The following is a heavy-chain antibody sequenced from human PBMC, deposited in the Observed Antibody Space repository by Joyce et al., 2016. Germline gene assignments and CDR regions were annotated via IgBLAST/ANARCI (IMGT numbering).Heavy chain of an antibody. D-gene: IGHD4-17*01. CDR1: GYPFDNYW. J-gene: IGHJ4*02. CDR3: ARLHDFGDFGYFDY. V-gene: IGHV5-51*01. CDR2: IFPGDSDT. Sequence: EVQLVQSGADVKKPGESLKISCKVSGYPFDNYWIGWVREMPGKGLGWMGGIFPGDSDTRHNPSFQGQVTFSVDKSISTAYMHWSSLKASDTAVYYCARLHDFGDFGYFDYWGQGTLVTVSS.